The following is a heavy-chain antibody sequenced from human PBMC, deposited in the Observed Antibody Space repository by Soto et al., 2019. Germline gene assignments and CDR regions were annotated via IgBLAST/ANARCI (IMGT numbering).Heavy chain of an antibody. CDR2: ISYDGSNK. Sequence: GGSLRLSCAASGFTFSSYAMHWVRQAPGKGLEWVAVISYDGSNKYYADSVKGRFTISRDNSKNTLYLQMNSLRAEDTAVYYCARDRDYYGSGSAFDIWGQGTMVTVSS. CDR1: GFTFSSYA. CDR3: ARDRDYYGSGSAFDI. D-gene: IGHD3-10*01. J-gene: IGHJ3*02. V-gene: IGHV3-30*04.